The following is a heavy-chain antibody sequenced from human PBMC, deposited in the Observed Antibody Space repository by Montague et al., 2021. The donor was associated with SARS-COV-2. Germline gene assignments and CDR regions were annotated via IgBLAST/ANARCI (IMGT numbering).Heavy chain of an antibody. CDR1: GFSLGTSGMC. CDR3: ARRTYDILTGYDYGMDV. Sequence: PALGKPTQTLTLTCTFSGFSLGTSGMCVSWIRQPPGKALEWLARIDWDDDKYYSTSLKTRLTISKDTSKNQVVLTMTNMDPVDTATYYCARRTYDILTGYDYGMDVWGQGTTVTVSS. V-gene: IGHV2-70*11. J-gene: IGHJ6*02. D-gene: IGHD3-9*01. CDR2: IDWDDDK.